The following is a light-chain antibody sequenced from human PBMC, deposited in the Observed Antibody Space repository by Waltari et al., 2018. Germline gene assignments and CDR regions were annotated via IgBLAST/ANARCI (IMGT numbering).Light chain of an antibody. CDR2: LCS. Sequence: EIVMIQSPLSLPVTPGEPASMSCRSSPSLLHSNGNDYLDWYVQKPGQSPQLLIYLCSNRAPGVPDRFSGSGSDTEFTLQISRVEAEDVGIYYCMQSLQTPPWTFGQGTKLEIK. J-gene: IGKJ1*01. CDR3: MQSLQTPPWT. V-gene: IGKV2-28*01. CDR1: PSLLHSNGNDY.